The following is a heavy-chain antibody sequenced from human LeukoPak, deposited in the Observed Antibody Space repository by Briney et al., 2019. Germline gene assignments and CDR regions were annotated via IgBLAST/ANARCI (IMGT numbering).Heavy chain of an antibody. CDR3: ARVSGHFDY. J-gene: IGHJ4*02. CDR2: IYYSGST. Sequence: KPSETLSLTCTVSGGPISSYYWSWIRQPPGKGLEWIGYIYYSGSTNYNPSLKSRVTISVDTSKNQFSLKLSSVTAADTAVYYCARVSGHFDYWGQGTLVTVSS. CDR1: GGPISSYY. V-gene: IGHV4-59*01.